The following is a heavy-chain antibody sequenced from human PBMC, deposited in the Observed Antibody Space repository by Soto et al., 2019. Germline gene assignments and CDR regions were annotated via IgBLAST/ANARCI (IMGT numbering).Heavy chain of an antibody. J-gene: IGHJ3*02. D-gene: IGHD3-10*01. V-gene: IGHV3-15*01. CDR3: NSEGWLLLWFGESNAFDI. Sequence: EVQLVESGGGLVKPGGSLRLSCAASGFTFSNAWMSWIRQAPGKGLEWVGRIKSKTDGGTTDYAAPVKGRFTISRDDSKNTLYLQMNSLKTEDTAVYYCNSEGWLLLWFGESNAFDIWGQGTMVTVSS. CDR1: GFTFSNAW. CDR2: IKSKTDGGTT.